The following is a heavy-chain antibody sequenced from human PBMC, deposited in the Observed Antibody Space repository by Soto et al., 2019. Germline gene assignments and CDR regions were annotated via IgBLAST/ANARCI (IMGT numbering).Heavy chain of an antibody. V-gene: IGHV4-30-4*01. CDR3: ARAYPQFGLSWFDP. CDR1: GGSISSGDYY. D-gene: IGHD3-16*01. CDR2: IYYSGST. J-gene: IGHJ5*02. Sequence: PSETLSLTCTVSGGSISSGDYYWSWIRQPPGKGLEWIGYIYYSGSTYCNPSLKSRVTISVDTSKNQFSLKLSSVTAADTAVYYFARAYPQFGLSWFDPWAQGTLVPVSS.